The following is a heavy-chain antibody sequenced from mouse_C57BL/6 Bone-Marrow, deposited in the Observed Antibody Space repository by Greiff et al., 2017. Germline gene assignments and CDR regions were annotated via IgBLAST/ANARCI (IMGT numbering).Heavy chain of an antibody. J-gene: IGHJ2*01. V-gene: IGHV1-50*01. D-gene: IGHD1-1*01. CDR1: GYTFTSYW. CDR2: IDPSDSYT. CDR3: ARSDYYGSSYGD. Sequence: QVQLQQPGAELVKPGASVKLSCKASGYTFTSYWMQWVKQRPGQGLEWIGEIDPSDSYTNYNQKFKGKATLTVDTSSSTAYMQLSRLTSEASAVYYCARSDYYGSSYGDWGQGTTLTESS.